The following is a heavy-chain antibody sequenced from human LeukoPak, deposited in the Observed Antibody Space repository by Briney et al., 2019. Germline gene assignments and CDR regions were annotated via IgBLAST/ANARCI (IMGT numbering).Heavy chain of an antibody. D-gene: IGHD3-3*01. J-gene: IGHJ4*02. CDR2: IYYSGST. CDR3: ARSDFWSGPFDY. CDR1: GGSISSYY. V-gene: IGHV4-59*01. Sequence: SETLSLTCTVSGGSISSYYWSWIRQPPGKGLEWIGYIYYSGSTNYNPSLKSRVTILVDTSKNQFSLKLSSVTAADTAVYYCARSDFWSGPFDYWGQGTLVTVSS.